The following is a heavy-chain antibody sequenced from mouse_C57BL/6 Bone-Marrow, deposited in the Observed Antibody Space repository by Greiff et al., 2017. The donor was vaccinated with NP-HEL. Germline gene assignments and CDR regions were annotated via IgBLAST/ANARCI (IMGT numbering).Heavy chain of an antibody. J-gene: IGHJ4*01. CDR1: GYTFTSYW. D-gene: IGHD2-1*01. CDR3: ARPQGIYYGNLYAMGY. V-gene: IGHV1-52*01. Sequence: QVQLQQPGAELVRPGSSVKLSCKASGYTFTSYWMHWVKQRPIQGLEWIGNIDPSDSETHYNQKFKDKATLTVDKSSSTAYMQLSSLTSEDYAVYYCARPQGIYYGNLYAMGYWGQGTSVTVSS. CDR2: IDPSDSET.